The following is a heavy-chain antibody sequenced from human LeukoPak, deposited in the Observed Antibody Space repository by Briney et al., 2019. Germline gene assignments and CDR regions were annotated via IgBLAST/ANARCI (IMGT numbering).Heavy chain of an antibody. J-gene: IGHJ4*02. Sequence: SETLSLTCTVSGGSISSYYWSWVRQPPRKGLEWIGYIYTSGITNYNPSLKSRVTMSGDTSKNQFSLKLSSVTAADTAVYYCARLGGYYDPFDYWGQGTLVTVSS. CDR2: IYTSGIT. CDR1: GGSISSYY. V-gene: IGHV4-4*09. D-gene: IGHD3-22*01. CDR3: ARLGGYYDPFDY.